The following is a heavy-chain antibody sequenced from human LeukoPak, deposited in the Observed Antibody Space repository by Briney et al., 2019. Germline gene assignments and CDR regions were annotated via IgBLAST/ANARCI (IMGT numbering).Heavy chain of an antibody. D-gene: IGHD1-26*01. Sequence: GGSLRLSCAASGFTFSSYSMNWVRQAPGKGLEWVSSISSSSSYIYYADSVKGRFTISRDNAKNSLYLQMNSLRAEDTAVYYCARSSGGSYQGYFDYWGQGTLVTVSS. J-gene: IGHJ4*02. CDR3: ARSSGGSYQGYFDY. CDR2: ISSSSSYI. CDR1: GFTFSSYS. V-gene: IGHV3-21*01.